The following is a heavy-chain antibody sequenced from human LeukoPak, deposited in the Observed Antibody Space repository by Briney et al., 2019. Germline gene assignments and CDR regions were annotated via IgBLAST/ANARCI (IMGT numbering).Heavy chain of an antibody. Sequence: ASVEVSFKTYGPGFSSFDIAWVRQPPGQGIEWLGWISTYTSHTNYAPKFRGRVTMTTDTTTRTVYMDLRSLRSDETAVYYCARGQVDATMIIGGWFDEWGQGRLVIVSS. CDR3: ARGQVDATMIIGGWFDE. D-gene: IGHD3/OR15-3a*01. CDR2: ISTYTSHT. J-gene: IGHJ5*02. V-gene: IGHV1-18*04. CDR1: GPGFSSFD.